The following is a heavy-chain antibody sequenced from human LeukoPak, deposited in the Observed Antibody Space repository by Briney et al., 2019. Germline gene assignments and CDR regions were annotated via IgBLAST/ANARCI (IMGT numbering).Heavy chain of an antibody. D-gene: IGHD3-3*01. V-gene: IGHV4-39*07. CDR2: IYYSGST. CDR1: GGSISSSGYY. CDR3: AREGLYDFWSGYFGY. Sequence: PSETLSLTCTVSGGSISSSGYYWGWIRQPPGKGLEWIGSIYYSGSTYYNPSLKSRVTISVDTSKNQFSLKLSSVTAADTAVYYCAREGLYDFWSGYFGYWGQGTLVTVSS. J-gene: IGHJ4*02.